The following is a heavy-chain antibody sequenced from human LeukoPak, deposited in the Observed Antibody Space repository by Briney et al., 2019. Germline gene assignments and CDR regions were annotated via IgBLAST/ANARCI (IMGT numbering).Heavy chain of an antibody. CDR1: GGSISSGDYY. Sequence: SETLSLTCTVSGGSISSGDYYWSWIRQPPGKGLEWIGYIYYSGSTLYNPSPKSRITILVDTSKNQFSLKLSSVTAADTAVYYCATITMARGVIRWFDPWGQGTLVTVSS. J-gene: IGHJ5*02. V-gene: IGHV4-30-4*01. CDR2: IYYSGST. CDR3: ATITMARGVIRWFDP. D-gene: IGHD3-10*01.